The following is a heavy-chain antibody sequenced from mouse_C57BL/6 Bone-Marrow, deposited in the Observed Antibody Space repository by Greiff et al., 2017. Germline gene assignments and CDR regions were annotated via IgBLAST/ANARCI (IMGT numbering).Heavy chain of an antibody. J-gene: IGHJ4*01. Sequence: QVQLQRPGAELVKPGASVKLSCKASGYTFTSYWMHWVKQRPGQGLEWIGMIHPNSGSTNYNEKFKSKATLTVDKSSSTAYMQLSSLTSEDSAVYYCARYSNFYYAMDYWGQGTSVTVSS. D-gene: IGHD2-5*01. V-gene: IGHV1-64*01. CDR3: ARYSNFYYAMDY. CDR2: IHPNSGST. CDR1: GYTFTSYW.